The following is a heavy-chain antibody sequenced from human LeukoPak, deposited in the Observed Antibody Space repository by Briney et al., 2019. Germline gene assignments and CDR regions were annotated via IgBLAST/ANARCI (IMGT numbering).Heavy chain of an antibody. CDR2: ISSSGSTI. J-gene: IGHJ6*02. D-gene: IGHD6-19*01. V-gene: IGHV3-11*01. CDR1: GFTFSDYY. CDR3: ATNTGYSSGWRFPWYYYYYGMDV. Sequence: GGSLRLSCAASGFTFSDYYMSWIRQAPGKGLEWVSYISSSGSTIYYADSVKGRFTISRDNAKNSLYLQMNSLRAEDTAVYYCATNTGYSSGWRFPWYYYYYGMDVWGQGTTVTVSS.